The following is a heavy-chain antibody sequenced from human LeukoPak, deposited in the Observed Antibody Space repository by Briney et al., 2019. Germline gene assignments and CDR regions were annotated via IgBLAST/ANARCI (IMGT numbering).Heavy chain of an antibody. J-gene: IGHJ4*02. CDR1: RGSFSGYY. CDR2: INHSGST. Sequence: SETLSLTCAVYRGSFSGYYWSWIRQPPGKGLEWIGEINHSGSTNYNPSLKSRVTISVDTSKNQFSLKLSSVTAADTAVYYCARGPTGYDDSSCALRYWGQGTLVTVSS. D-gene: IGHD3-22*01. V-gene: IGHV4-34*01. CDR3: ARGPTGYDDSSCALRY.